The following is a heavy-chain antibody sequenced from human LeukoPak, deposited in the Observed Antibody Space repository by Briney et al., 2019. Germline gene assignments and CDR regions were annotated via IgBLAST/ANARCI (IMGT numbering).Heavy chain of an antibody. J-gene: IGHJ4*02. D-gene: IGHD6-6*01. CDR2: INNDGGTT. CDR1: GFTFSSYW. V-gene: IGHV3-74*01. Sequence: PGGSLRLSCAASGFTFSSYWMHWVRQAPGKGLVWVSLINNDGGTTNYADPVRGRFTISRDNAKKTLYLQMNNLRAEDTAVYYCARGPNSNWSGLDFWGQGTLLTVSS. CDR3: ARGPNSNWSGLDF.